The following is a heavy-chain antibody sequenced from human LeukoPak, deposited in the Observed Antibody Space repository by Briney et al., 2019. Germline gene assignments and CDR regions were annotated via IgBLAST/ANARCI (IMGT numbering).Heavy chain of an antibody. V-gene: IGHV1-18*01. Sequence: ASVKVSCKASGYTFTSYGISWVRQAPGQGLEWMGWISAYNGNTNYAQKLQGRVTMTTDTSTSTAYMELSSLRSDDTAVYYCARGKTNIAARAAAYFACWGEGTLVTVSS. CDR3: ARGKTNIAARAAAYFAC. CDR2: ISAYNGNT. J-gene: IGHJ4*02. CDR1: GYTFTSYG. D-gene: IGHD6-6*01.